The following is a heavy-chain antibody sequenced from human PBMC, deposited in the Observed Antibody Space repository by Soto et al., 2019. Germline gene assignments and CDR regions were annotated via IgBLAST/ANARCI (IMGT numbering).Heavy chain of an antibody. CDR1: GGSISSGGYY. D-gene: IGHD3-22*01. Sequence: PSETLSLTCTVSGGSISSGGYYWSWIRQHPGKGLEWIGYIYYSGSTYYNPSLKSRVTISVDTSKNQFSLKLSSVTAADTAVYYCARRARYYDSSGYYFEALEYWGQGTLVTVSS. CDR2: IYYSGST. CDR3: ARRARYYDSSGYYFEALEY. J-gene: IGHJ4*02. V-gene: IGHV4-31*03.